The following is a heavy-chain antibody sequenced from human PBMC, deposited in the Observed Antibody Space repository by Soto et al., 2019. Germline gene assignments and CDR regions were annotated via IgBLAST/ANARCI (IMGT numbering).Heavy chain of an antibody. CDR2: IIPIFGTA. V-gene: IGHV1-69*06. Sequence: SSLTVSCKAWGGTYSIYAISCVRQAPGQGLELMGRIIPIFGTANYAQKFQGRVTITAEKSTSTAYMELSSLRSEDTAVYYCARGGYYDSSGSYYFDYWGQGTLVTVSS. CDR3: ARGGYYDSSGSYYFDY. D-gene: IGHD3-22*01. CDR1: GGTYSIYA. J-gene: IGHJ4*02.